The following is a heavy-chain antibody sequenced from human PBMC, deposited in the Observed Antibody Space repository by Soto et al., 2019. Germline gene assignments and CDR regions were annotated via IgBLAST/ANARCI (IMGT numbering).Heavy chain of an antibody. J-gene: IGHJ6*02. CDR2: LGAADDP. CDR3: ARAYLGRLPLRATSYYAMAV. V-gene: IGHV3-13*05. CDR1: GFSFRDYD. Sequence: EVQLVESGGGSVQPGESLRLSCAASGFSFRDYDMHWVRQRTGKGLEWVSGLGAADDPYYIASVKGRFSVSRDNAQNSLYLQRNTRAVNEPAVYFCARAYLGRLPLRATSYYAMAVWARGTTVTV. D-gene: IGHD2-15*01.